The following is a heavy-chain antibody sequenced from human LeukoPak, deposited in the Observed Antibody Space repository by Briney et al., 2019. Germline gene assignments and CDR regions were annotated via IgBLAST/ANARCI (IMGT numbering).Heavy chain of an antibody. V-gene: IGHV4-59*01. CDR2: IYYSGST. CDR3: AGVVPAPDNWFDP. CDR1: GGSISSYY. D-gene: IGHD4/OR15-4a*01. J-gene: IGHJ5*02. Sequence: SETLSLTCTVSGGSISSYYWSWIRQPPGEGLEWIGYIYYSGSTNYNPSLKSRVTISVDTSKNQFSLKLSSVTAADTAVYYCAGVVPAPDNWFDPWGQGTLVTVSS.